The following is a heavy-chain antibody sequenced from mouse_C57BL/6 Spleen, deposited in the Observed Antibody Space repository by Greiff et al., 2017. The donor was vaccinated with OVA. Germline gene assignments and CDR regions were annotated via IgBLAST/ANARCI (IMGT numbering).Heavy chain of an antibody. J-gene: IGHJ3*01. CDR1: GYTFTDYE. D-gene: IGHD1-1*01. CDR2: IDPETGGT. CDR3: TRTLYYGSSYWFAY. V-gene: IGHV1-15*01. Sequence: VKLQESGAELVRPGASVTLSCKASGYTFTDYEMHWVKQTPVHGLEWIGAIDPETGGTAYNQKFKGKAILTAYKSSSTAYMELRSLTSEDSAVYYCTRTLYYGSSYWFAYWGQGTLVTVSA.